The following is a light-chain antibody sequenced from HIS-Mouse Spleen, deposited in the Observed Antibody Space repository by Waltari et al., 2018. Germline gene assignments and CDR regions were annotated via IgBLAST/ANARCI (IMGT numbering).Light chain of an antibody. V-gene: IGKV1-33*01. Sequence: DIQMTQSPSSLSASVGDRVTITCQAIQDISNYLNWYQQKPGKAPKLLIYDASNLETGVPSRFSGSGSGTDFTFTISSLQPEDIATYYCQQYDNLFTFGPGTKVDIK. CDR2: DAS. CDR1: QDISNY. CDR3: QQYDNLFT. J-gene: IGKJ3*01.